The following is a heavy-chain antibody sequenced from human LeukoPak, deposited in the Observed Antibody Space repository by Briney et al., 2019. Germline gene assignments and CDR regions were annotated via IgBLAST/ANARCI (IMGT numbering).Heavy chain of an antibody. V-gene: IGHV4-4*07. CDR3: ARDFYYYDSSGYLAYFDL. J-gene: IGHJ2*01. D-gene: IGHD3-22*01. CDR1: GGSISSYY. Sequence: PSETLSLTCTVSGGSISSYYWSWIRQPAGKGLDWIGRIYTSGSTNYNPSLKSRVTISVDKSKNQFSLKLSSVTAADTAVYYCARDFYYYDSSGYLAYFDLWGRGTLVTVSS. CDR2: IYTSGST.